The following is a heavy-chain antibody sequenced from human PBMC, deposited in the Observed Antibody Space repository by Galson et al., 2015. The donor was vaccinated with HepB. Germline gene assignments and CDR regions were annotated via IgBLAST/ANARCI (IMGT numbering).Heavy chain of an antibody. D-gene: IGHD6-25*01. CDR2: IKQDGSEK. J-gene: IGHJ3*02. CDR1: GSTFGKYW. V-gene: IGHV3-7*03. CDR3: AGDRGYGGLFAFDI. Sequence: SLRLSCAASGSTFGKYWMTWVRQAPGKGLEWVANIKQDGSEKYYVDSVKGRFTISRDNAKNSLYLLMNSLRAEDTAVYYCAGDRGYGGLFAFDIWGQGTMVTVSS.